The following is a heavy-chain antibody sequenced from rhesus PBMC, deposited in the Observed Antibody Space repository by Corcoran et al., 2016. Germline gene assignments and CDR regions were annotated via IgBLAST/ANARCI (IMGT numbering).Heavy chain of an antibody. J-gene: IGHJ5-1*01. CDR2: SYGTVCGY. CDR1: GDSFSSGY. Sequence: QVQLQESGPGLVKPSETMSLTCAVSGDSFSSGYSWNWIRQSQEKGLEGMGSSYGTVCGYHHNPPLKSPVPLPGETASNQVSRTVGPVTAADPAVYYCVEADKWRDRFDVWGPGVLVTVSS. V-gene: IGHV4S14*01. CDR3: VEADKWRDRFDV. D-gene: IGHD2-33*01.